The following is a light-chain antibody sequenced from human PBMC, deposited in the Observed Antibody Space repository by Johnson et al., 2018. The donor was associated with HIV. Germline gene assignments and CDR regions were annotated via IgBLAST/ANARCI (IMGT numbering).Light chain of an antibody. J-gene: IGLJ1*01. Sequence: QSVLTQPPSVSAAPGQKVTISCSGIGSNIGDNYVSWYQQLPGTAPKLLIYDNNKRPSGIPDRFSGSKSGTSATLGITGLQTGDEADYYCGTWDSSLSAGVFGTGTNVTVL. CDR2: DNN. CDR1: GSNIGDNY. CDR3: GTWDSSLSAGV. V-gene: IGLV1-51*01.